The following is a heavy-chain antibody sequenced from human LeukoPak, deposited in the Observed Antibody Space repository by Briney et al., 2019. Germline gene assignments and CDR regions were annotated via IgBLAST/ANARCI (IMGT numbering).Heavy chain of an antibody. CDR3: ARDKGGVVVPAAIRYFDY. D-gene: IGHD2-2*01. CDR2: IIPIFGTA. Sequence: GASVKVSCKASGGTFSSYAISWVRQAPGQGLEWMGGIIPIFGTANYAQKFQGRVTITADESTSTAYMELSSLRSEDTAVYYCARDKGGVVVPAAIRYFDYWGQGTLVTVSS. J-gene: IGHJ4*02. CDR1: GGTFSSYA. V-gene: IGHV1-69*13.